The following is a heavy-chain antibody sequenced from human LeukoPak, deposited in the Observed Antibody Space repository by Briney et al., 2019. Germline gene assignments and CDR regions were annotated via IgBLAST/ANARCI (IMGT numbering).Heavy chain of an antibody. CDR2: ISDSSTYI. CDR1: GFTFSTFS. Sequence: SGGSLRLSCAAFGFTFSTFSLHWVRQAPGKGLEWVSSISDSSTYIYYADSVKGRFTISRDDANSSLYLQMNSLRVEDTAVYFCARDPQYFFDSSGFDYWGQGSLVAVSS. D-gene: IGHD3-22*01. J-gene: IGHJ4*02. CDR3: ARDPQYFFDSSGFDY. V-gene: IGHV3-21*01.